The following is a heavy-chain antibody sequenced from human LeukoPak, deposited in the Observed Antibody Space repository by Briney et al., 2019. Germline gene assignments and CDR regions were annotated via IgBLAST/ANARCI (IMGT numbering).Heavy chain of an antibody. CDR2: MNPNSGGT. CDR3: AINKAGKSLDY. CDR1: GFTFSNYG. J-gene: IGHJ4*02. D-gene: IGHD6-25*01. V-gene: IGHV1-2*02. Sequence: GGSLRLSCTASGFTFSNYGMHWVRQAPGKGLEWVAWMNPNSGGTSYAQKFQGRVTMTRDTSISTAYMELSRLRFDDTAVYYCAINKAGKSLDYWGQGTLVTVSS.